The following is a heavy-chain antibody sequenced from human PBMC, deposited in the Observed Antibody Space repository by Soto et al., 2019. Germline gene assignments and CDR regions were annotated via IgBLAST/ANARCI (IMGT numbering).Heavy chain of an antibody. V-gene: IGHV4-34*01. CDR2: INHSGST. Sequence: QVQLQQWGAGLLKPSETLSLTCAVYGGSFSGYYWSWIRQPLGKGQEWIGEINHSGSTNYNPSLKSRVTISVDTSKNQFSLKLSSVTAADTAVYYCARGLGGSGLGGMDVWGQGTTVTVSS. J-gene: IGHJ6*02. CDR3: ARGLGGSGLGGMDV. CDR1: GGSFSGYY. D-gene: IGHD3-10*01.